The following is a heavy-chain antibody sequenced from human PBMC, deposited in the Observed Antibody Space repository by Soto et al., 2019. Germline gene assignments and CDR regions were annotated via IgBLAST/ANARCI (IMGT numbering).Heavy chain of an antibody. CDR2: IYYSAST. CDR3: ARDYRSPSCGMDV. D-gene: IGHD3-16*02. V-gene: IGHV4-30-4*01. CDR1: GGSISSPEHH. J-gene: IGHJ6*02. Sequence: TLSLTCTVSGGSISSPEHHWTWIRQSPGKGLEWIGAIYYSASTYYNPSLVSGIRKSVDTSKNQFSLRLTSVTAADTSVYFCARDYRSPSCGMDVWGQGTTVTVSS.